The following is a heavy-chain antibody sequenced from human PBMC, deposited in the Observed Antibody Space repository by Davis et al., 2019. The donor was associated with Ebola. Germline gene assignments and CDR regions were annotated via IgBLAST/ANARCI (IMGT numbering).Heavy chain of an antibody. Sequence: GGSLRLSCAASGFTFSSYAMSWVRQAPGKGLEWVSAISGSGGSTYYADSVKGRFTISRDNSKNTLYLQMNSLRADDTAVYYCAKGEKEWLVNYYYYGMDVWGQGTTVTVSS. D-gene: IGHD6-19*01. CDR1: GFTFSSYA. V-gene: IGHV3-23*01. J-gene: IGHJ6*02. CDR3: AKGEKEWLVNYYYYGMDV. CDR2: ISGSGGST.